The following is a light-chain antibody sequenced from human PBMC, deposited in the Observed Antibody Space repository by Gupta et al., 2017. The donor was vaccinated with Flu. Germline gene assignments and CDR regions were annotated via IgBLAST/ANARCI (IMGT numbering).Light chain of an antibody. CDR1: QRVSSSY. V-gene: IGKV3-20*01. CDR2: GPS. J-gene: IGKJ3*01. CDR3: QQYHDSPFT. Sequence: TLSFRASQRVSSSYLAWYQQKPGQAPRLLISGPSNRATGIPDRFSASGSGTEFTLTITRLEPEDFAVYFCQQYHDSPFTFGPGTKVD.